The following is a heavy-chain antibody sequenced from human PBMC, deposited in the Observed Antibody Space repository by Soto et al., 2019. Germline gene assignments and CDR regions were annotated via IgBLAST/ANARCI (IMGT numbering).Heavy chain of an antibody. J-gene: IGHJ6*02. D-gene: IGHD3-16*01. V-gene: IGHV4-4*02. CDR1: GDSITNNHW. CDR3: VSKLGPYYYGLDV. CDR2: IYHTGIA. Sequence: SETLSLTCTVYGDSITNNHWWSWVRQPPGKGPELIGEIYHTGIANYNPSLESRVAFSVDKSKNQFSLSLTSVTAADAAVYYCVSKLGPYYYGLDVWGQGTTVTVSS.